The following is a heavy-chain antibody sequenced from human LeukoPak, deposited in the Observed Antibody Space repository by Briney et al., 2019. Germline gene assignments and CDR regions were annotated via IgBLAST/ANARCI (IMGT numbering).Heavy chain of an antibody. CDR2: MNPNSGNT. J-gene: IGHJ5*02. CDR1: AHTFTSYD. Sequence: GASVKVSCKLSAHTFTSYDVNWVRQATGQGLEWMGWMNPNSGNTGYAQKFQGRVTMTRNTSISTAYMELSSLRSEDTAVYYCARGPQKYYDFWSGYYYGNWFDPWGQGTLVTVSS. D-gene: IGHD3-3*01. V-gene: IGHV1-8*01. CDR3: ARGPQKYYDFWSGYYYGNWFDP.